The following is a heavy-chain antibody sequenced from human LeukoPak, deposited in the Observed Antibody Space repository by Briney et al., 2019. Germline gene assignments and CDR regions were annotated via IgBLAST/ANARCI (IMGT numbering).Heavy chain of an antibody. D-gene: IGHD4-17*01. CDR3: ARASHDYGDYSHFDY. CDR1: GGSISSSSYY. CDR2: IYYSGST. Sequence: PSETLSLICTVSGGSISSSSYYWGWSRQPPGKGLEWIGSIYYSGSTYYNPSLKSRVTISVDTSKNQFSLNLSSVTAADTAVYYCARASHDYGDYSHFDYWGQGTLVTVSS. J-gene: IGHJ4*02. V-gene: IGHV4-39*07.